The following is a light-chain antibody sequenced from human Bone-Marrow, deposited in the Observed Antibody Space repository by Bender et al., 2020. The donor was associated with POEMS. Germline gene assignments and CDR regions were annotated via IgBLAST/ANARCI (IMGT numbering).Light chain of an antibody. Sequence: QSVVIQPPSLSEAPRQRVTISCSGSSSNIGNHGVNWYQQLPGEAPKLLIYYDDLLTPGVSDRFSASKSGTSASVSDSENKSKDWAISGCTAGYKGRSGWSFGGRTGLTVL. J-gene: IGLJ2*01. CDR3: TAGYKGRSGWS. CDR2: YDD. CDR1: SSNIGNHG. V-gene: IGLV1-36*01.